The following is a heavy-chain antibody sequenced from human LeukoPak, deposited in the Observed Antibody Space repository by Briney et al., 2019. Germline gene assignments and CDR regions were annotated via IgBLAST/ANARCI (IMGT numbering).Heavy chain of an antibody. Sequence: PGGSLRLSCAASGFTFSSYSMNWVRQAPGKGLEWVSYISSSSSTIYYADSVKGRFTISRDNAKNSLYLQMNSLRDEDTAVYYCARDQHYYDGSGYEHWFDPWGQGTLVTVSS. D-gene: IGHD3-22*01. J-gene: IGHJ5*02. CDR2: ISSSSSTI. CDR3: ARDQHYYDGSGYEHWFDP. V-gene: IGHV3-48*02. CDR1: GFTFSSYS.